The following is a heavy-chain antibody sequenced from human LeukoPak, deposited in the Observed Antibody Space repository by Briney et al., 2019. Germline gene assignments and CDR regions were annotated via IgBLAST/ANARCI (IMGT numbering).Heavy chain of an antibody. CDR1: GYTFTSYG. V-gene: IGHV1-8*02. Sequence: ASVKVSCKASGYTFTSYGISWVRQATGQGLEWMGWMNPSSGNTGYAQKFQGRVTVTRDTSIGTAYMELSSLRSEDSAVYYCARVPNRGDKFDPWGQGTLVTVSS. D-gene: IGHD4-17*01. CDR3: ARVPNRGDKFDP. J-gene: IGHJ5*02. CDR2: MNPSSGNT.